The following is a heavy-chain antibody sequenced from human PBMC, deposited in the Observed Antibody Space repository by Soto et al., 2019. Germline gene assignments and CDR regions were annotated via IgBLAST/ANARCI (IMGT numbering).Heavy chain of an antibody. D-gene: IGHD3-9*01. CDR3: ARYTKEILRYFDWSRPHYYMDV. CDR1: GFTFSSYG. CDR2: ISSSSSTI. V-gene: IGHV3-48*01. J-gene: IGHJ6*03. Sequence: GGSLRLSCAASGFTFSSYGMHWVRQAPGKGLEWVSYISSSSSTIYYADSVKGRFTISRDNAKNSLYLQMNSLIAEDTAVYYYARYTKEILRYFDWSRPHYYMDVWGKGTTVTVSS.